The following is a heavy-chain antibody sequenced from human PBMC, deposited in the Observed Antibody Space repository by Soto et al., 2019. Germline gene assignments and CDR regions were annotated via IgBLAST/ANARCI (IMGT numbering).Heavy chain of an antibody. V-gene: IGHV3-30-3*01. Sequence: QVQLVESGGGVVQPGRSLRLSCAASGFTFSSYAMHWVRQAPGKGLEWVAVISYDGSNKYYADSVKGRFTISRDNSKNTLYLQMNSVRAEDTAVYYCAREMVAGTDYYYGMDVWGQGTTVTVSS. D-gene: IGHD6-19*01. CDR3: AREMVAGTDYYYGMDV. CDR1: GFTFSSYA. J-gene: IGHJ6*02. CDR2: ISYDGSNK.